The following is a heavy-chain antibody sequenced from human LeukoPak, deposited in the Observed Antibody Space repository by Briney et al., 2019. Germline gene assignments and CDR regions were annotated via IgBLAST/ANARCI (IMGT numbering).Heavy chain of an antibody. J-gene: IGHJ6*02. CDR3: AKTPVAGTDYGMDV. CDR1: GFTFSSYA. Sequence: AGGSLRLSCAASGFTFSSYAMSWVRQAPGKGLEWVSAISGSGGSTYYADSVKGRFTISRDNSKNTLYLQMNSLRAEDTAVYYCAKTPVAGTDYGMDVWGQGTTVTVSS. CDR2: ISGSGGST. V-gene: IGHV3-23*01. D-gene: IGHD6-19*01.